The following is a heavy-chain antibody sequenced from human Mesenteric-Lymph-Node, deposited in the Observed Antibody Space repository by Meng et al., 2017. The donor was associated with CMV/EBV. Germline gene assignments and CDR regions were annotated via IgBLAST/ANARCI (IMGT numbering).Heavy chain of an antibody. CDR3: ARLDTWFDS. CDR2: IYHSGSA. CDR1: GGSISNNNW. D-gene: IGHD3/OR15-3a*01. V-gene: IGHV4-4*02. J-gene: IGHJ5*01. Sequence: SPTCTVYGGSISNNNWWSWVRQSPGKGLEWIGEIYHSGSAGYNPSLKSRVTMSVDKSKNQFFLRLTSVTAADTAVYYCARLDTWFDSWGQGTLVTVSS.